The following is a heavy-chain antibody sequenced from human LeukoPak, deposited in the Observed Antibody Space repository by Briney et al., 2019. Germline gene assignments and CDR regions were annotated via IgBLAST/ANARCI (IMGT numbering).Heavy chain of an antibody. Sequence: GGSLGLSCAASGFTFGSFAMSWVRQAPGKGPEWVSTFSRNGRDTYYADSVKGRFTIFRDNSKNTLYLQMNSLRVEDTAVYYCAKGSLGNWYFFDYWGLGTLVTVSS. D-gene: IGHD1-1*01. J-gene: IGHJ4*02. V-gene: IGHV3-23*01. CDR1: GFTFGSFA. CDR3: AKGSLGNWYFFDY. CDR2: FSRNGRDT.